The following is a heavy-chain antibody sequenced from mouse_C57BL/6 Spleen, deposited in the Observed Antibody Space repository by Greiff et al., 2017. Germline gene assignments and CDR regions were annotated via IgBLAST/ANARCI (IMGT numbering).Heavy chain of an antibody. CDR2: IDPSDSYT. J-gene: IGHJ2*01. CDR1: GYTFTSYW. V-gene: IGHV1-59*01. CDR3: ARDGYMNY. Sequence: QVQLQQPGAELVRPGTSVKLSCKASGYTFTSYWMHWVKQRPGQGLEWIGVIDPSDSYTNYNQKFKGKATLTVDTSSSTAYMQLSSLTSDDSAVYYCARDGYMNYWGQGTTLTVSS. D-gene: IGHD2-3*01.